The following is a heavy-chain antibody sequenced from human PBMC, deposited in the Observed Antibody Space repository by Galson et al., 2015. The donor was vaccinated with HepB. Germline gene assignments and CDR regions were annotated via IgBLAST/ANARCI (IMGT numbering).Heavy chain of an antibody. V-gene: IGHV4-34*01. J-gene: IGHJ4*02. D-gene: IGHD2-2*01. Sequence: ETLSLTCAVYGGSFSGYYWSWIRQPPGRGLEWIGEINHSGSTNYNPSLKSRVTISVDTSKNQFSLKLSSVTAADTAVYYCARGGGVVVPAAKGSCYDYWGQGTLVTVSS. CDR3: ARGGGVVVPAAKGSCYDY. CDR1: GGSFSGYY. CDR2: INHSGST.